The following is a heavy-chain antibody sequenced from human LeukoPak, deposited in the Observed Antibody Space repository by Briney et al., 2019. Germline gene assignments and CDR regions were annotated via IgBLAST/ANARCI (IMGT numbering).Heavy chain of an antibody. CDR1: GYTFTSYA. J-gene: IGHJ4*02. D-gene: IGHD3-22*01. Sequence: GASVKVSCKASGYTFTSYAMHWVRQAPGQRLEWMGWINAGNGNTKYSQEFQGRVTITRDTSASTAYMELSSLRSEDTAVYYCARVGTFYYDSSVYYYDYWGQGTLVTVSS. CDR2: INAGNGNT. CDR3: ARVGTFYYDSSVYYYDY. V-gene: IGHV1-3*03.